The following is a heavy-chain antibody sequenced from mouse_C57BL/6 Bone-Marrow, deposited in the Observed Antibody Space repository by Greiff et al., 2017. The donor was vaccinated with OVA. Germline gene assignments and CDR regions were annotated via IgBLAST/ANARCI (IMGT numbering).Heavy chain of an antibody. CDR1: GFTFSSYA. D-gene: IGHD2-1*01. CDR3: ARHYGNSFAY. CDR2: ISDGGSYT. Sequence: EVQLVESGGGLVKPGGSLKLSCAASGFTFSSYAMSWVRQTPEKRLEWVATISDGGSYTYYPANVKGRFPISRDNAKNNLYLQMSHLKSEDTAMYYCARHYGNSFAYWGQGTLVTVSA. V-gene: IGHV5-4*01. J-gene: IGHJ3*01.